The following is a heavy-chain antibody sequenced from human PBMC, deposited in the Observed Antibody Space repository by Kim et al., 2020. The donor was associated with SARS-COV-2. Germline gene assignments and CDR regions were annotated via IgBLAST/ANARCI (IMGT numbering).Heavy chain of an antibody. V-gene: IGHV3-13*01. Sequence: YPGSVQGRFTISRENAKNSLYLQMNSLRAGDTAVYYCARAYSNYLYGMDVWGQGTTVTVSS. CDR3: ARAYSNYLYGMDV. J-gene: IGHJ6*02. D-gene: IGHD4-4*01.